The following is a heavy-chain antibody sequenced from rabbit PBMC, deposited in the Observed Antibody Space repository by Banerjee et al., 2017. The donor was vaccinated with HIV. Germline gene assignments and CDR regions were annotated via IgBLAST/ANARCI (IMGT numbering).Heavy chain of an antibody. J-gene: IGHJ4*01. D-gene: IGHD4-1*01. Sequence: VRQAPGKGLELIACIYAGSSGTTYYASWANGRFTISKTSSTTVTLQMTSLTAADTATYFCARDLAGVIGWNFNLWGPGTLVTVS. V-gene: IGHV1S40*01. CDR3: ARDLAGVIGWNFNL. CDR2: IYAGSSGTT.